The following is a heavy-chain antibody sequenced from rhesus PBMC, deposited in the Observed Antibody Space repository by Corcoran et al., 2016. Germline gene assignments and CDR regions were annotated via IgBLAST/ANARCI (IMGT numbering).Heavy chain of an antibody. V-gene: IGHV4S12*01. CDR1: GGTISSGYYY. Sequence: QVQLQESGPGVVKPSETLSPTCAVSGGTISSGYYYCSWIRPPPGKGLEWTGGIYSNRESTNYNPSLKSRVTISKDTSKNQFSLKLSSVTATDTAVYYCARGRRGAGTFTDYWGQGVLVTVSS. D-gene: IGHD1-20*01. CDR3: ARGRRGAGTFTDY. J-gene: IGHJ4*01. CDR2: IYSNREST.